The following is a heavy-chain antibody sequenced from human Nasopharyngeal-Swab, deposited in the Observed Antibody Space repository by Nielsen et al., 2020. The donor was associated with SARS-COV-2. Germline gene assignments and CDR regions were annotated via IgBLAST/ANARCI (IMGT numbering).Heavy chain of an antibody. V-gene: IGHV1-2*04. J-gene: IGHJ6*02. D-gene: IGHD2-2*01. CDR1: GYTFTGYY. Sequence: ASVKVSCKASGYTFTGYYMHWVRQAPGQGLEWMGWINPNSGGTNYAQKFQGWVTMTRDTSISTAYMELSRLRSDDMAVYYCARCGVVPAAMPYYYGVDVWGQGTTVTVSS. CDR3: ARCGVVPAAMPYYYGVDV. CDR2: INPNSGGT.